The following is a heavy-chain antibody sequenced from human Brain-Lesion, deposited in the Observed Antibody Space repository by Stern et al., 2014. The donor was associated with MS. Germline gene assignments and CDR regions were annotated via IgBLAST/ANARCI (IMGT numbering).Heavy chain of an antibody. Sequence: VHLVESGAEVKKPGASGKVSCKASGYTFSSYDITWVRQASGHGLEWMGWMNPYSGNTGYAQKFKGRVSMTSDPSISTVYMELTSLTSDDTAVYFCARAVRNQLLSEYWGQGTLVTVSS. V-gene: IGHV1-8*01. J-gene: IGHJ4*02. D-gene: IGHD2-2*01. CDR3: ARAVRNQLLSEY. CDR1: GYTFSSYD. CDR2: MNPYSGNT.